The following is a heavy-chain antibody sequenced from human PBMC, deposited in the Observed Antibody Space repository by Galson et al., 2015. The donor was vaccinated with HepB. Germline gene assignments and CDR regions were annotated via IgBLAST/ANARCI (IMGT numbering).Heavy chain of an antibody. Sequence: SLRLSCAASGSTFSSYGMHWVRQAPGKGLVWVSHVNSDGSSTNYADFVKGRFTISRDNAKNTLYLQMHSLRAEDTAVYYCASLGSSVNYPFDYWGQGTVVTVSS. CDR3: ASLGSSVNYPFDY. J-gene: IGHJ4*02. V-gene: IGHV3-74*01. CDR2: VNSDGSST. D-gene: IGHD3-22*01. CDR1: GSTFSSYG.